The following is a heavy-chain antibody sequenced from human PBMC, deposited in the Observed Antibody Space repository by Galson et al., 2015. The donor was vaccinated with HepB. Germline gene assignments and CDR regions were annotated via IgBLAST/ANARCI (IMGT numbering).Heavy chain of an antibody. D-gene: IGHD6-19*01. CDR3: ARAPISAVAKFDQ. V-gene: IGHV4-39*01. Sequence: VSGGSVSSYNDYWAWIRQPPGKRLEWIGSVFNNGKTYYNPSLKSRVTMSVDTSKNQFSLNLSSVTAADTAVYYCARAPISAVAKFDQWGQGTQVTVSS. CDR2: VFNNGKT. CDR1: GGSVSSYNDY. J-gene: IGHJ4*02.